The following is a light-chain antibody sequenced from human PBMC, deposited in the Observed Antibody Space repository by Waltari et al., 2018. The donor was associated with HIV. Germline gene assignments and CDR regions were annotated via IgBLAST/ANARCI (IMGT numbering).Light chain of an antibody. Sequence: QSVLTQSPSISGTPGQRVAISCSGSSSNVGNNYVSWYQQVPGTPPKLLIFWNTQRTSAVSDRVYGSVSGTSASLAICGRRSDDEANYYCAVWDNSLSAQVFGGGTTLTVL. J-gene: IGLJ3*02. CDR1: SSNVGNNY. CDR2: WNT. CDR3: AVWDNSLSAQV. V-gene: IGLV1-47*01.